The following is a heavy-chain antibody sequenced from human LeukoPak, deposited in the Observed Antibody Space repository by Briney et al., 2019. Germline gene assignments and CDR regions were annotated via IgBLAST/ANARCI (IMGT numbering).Heavy chain of an antibody. CDR2: MYHSGSI. CDR3: ARVRGSSGSYEYYHYMDV. CDR1: GGSISSRNW. V-gene: IGHV4-4*02. D-gene: IGHD1-26*01. J-gene: IGHJ6*03. Sequence: SETLSLTCTVSGGSISSRNWWSWVRQPPGKGLEWIGEMYHSGSINYNPSLKSRVTISVDISKNQFSLRLNSVTAADTAVYYCARVRGSSGSYEYYHYMDVWGKGTPVTISS.